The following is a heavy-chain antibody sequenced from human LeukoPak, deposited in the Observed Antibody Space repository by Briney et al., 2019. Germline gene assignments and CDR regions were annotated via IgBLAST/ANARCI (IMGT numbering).Heavy chain of an antibody. J-gene: IGHJ6*03. D-gene: IGHD1-14*01. CDR3: AKTGFQWGYYYYMDV. V-gene: IGHV3-30*18. Sequence: GGSLRLSCVVSGFTFSSYGMHWVRQAPGKGLEWVAVISYDGSNKYYADSVKGRFTISRDNSKNTLYLQMNSLIAEDTAVYYCAKTGFQWGYYYYMDVWGKGTTVTVSS. CDR1: GFTFSSYG. CDR2: ISYDGSNK.